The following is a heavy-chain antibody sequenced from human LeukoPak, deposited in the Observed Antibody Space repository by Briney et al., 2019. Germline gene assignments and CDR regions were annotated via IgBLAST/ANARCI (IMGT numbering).Heavy chain of an antibody. J-gene: IGHJ4*02. CDR3: ARGRGVAAGTDH. V-gene: IGHV4-34*01. D-gene: IGHD6-13*01. CDR1: GGSFSDYS. CDR2: ITHTGST. Sequence: SETLSLTCAVYGGSFSDYSWTWIRQPPGKGLEWIGEITHTGSTNYTPSLKRRVSISVDTSKNQFSLTLTSVTAADTAVYYCARGRGVAAGTDHWGQGTLVTVSS.